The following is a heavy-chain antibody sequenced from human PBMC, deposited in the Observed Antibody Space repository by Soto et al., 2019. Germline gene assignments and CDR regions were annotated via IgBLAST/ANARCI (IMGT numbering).Heavy chain of an antibody. Sequence: QVQLVQSGAEVKKPGSSVKVSCKASGGTFGSYAISWVRQAPGQGLEWMGGIIPIPGTANYEQKFQGRVTIAADESKSTAYMELSSLRSEDTAVYYCARSQGSSTSLEIYNYYYYGMDVWGQGTTVTVSS. V-gene: IGHV1-69*01. CDR1: GGTFGSYA. CDR3: ARSQGSSTSLEIYNYYYYGMDV. CDR2: IIPIPGTA. J-gene: IGHJ6*02. D-gene: IGHD2-2*01.